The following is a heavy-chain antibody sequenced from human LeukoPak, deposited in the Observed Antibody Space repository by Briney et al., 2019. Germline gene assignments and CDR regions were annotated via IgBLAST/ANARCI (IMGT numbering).Heavy chain of an antibody. D-gene: IGHD1-26*01. J-gene: IGHJ4*02. CDR1: GGSISSSNYY. V-gene: IGHV4-39*01. CDR3: TIAGSYWVDY. CDR2: VYYSGST. Sequence: PSETLSLTCTVSGGSISSSNYYWGWLRQPPGKGPEWIGSVYYSGSTYYKPSLKSRVTISVDTSKNQFSLMLSSVTAADTAVYYCTIAGSYWVDYWVQGTLVTVSS.